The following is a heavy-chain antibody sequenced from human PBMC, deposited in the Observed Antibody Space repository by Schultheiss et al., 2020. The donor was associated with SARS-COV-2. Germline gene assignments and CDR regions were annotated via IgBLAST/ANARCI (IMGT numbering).Heavy chain of an antibody. CDR3: ARSGRYFQH. V-gene: IGHV4-34*01. D-gene: IGHD1-1*01. CDR1: GGSFSGYS. CDR2: INHSGSA. J-gene: IGHJ1*01. Sequence: ESLKISCAVYGGSFSGYSWSWIRQPPGKGLEWIGEINHSGSANHNPSLKSRVTISVDTSRNQFSLKVNSATAADTAVYYCARSGRYFQHWAQGTLVTVSS.